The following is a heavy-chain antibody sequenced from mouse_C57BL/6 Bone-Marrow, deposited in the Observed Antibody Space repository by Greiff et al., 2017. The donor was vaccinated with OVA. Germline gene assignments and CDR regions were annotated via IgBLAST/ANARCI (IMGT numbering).Heavy chain of an antibody. V-gene: IGHV1-55*01. CDR3: ARGNDGYYEFFYFDD. CDR2: IYPGSGST. D-gene: IGHD2-3*01. J-gene: IGHJ2*01. Sequence: QVQLQQSGAELVKPGASVKMSCKASGYTFTSYWITWVKQRPGQGLEWIGDIYPGSGSTNYNEKFKSKATLTVDTSSSTAYMQLSSLTSEDSAVYYCARGNDGYYEFFYFDDWGQGTTLTVSS. CDR1: GYTFTSYW.